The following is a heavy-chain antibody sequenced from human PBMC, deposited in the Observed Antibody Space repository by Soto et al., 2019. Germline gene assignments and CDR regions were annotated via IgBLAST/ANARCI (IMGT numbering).Heavy chain of an antibody. Sequence: SETLSITCTVSPDSITSSGYYWGWIRQTPGKGLEWIGSIYYNGTTYYNPSLKSRVFISVDTSKDQFSLRLKSVTVADTATFYCVRHEVAVSGAYNMDVWGRGTTVTVSS. J-gene: IGHJ6*02. CDR2: IYYNGTT. CDR1: PDSITSSGYY. D-gene: IGHD3-22*01. CDR3: VRHEVAVSGAYNMDV. V-gene: IGHV4-39*01.